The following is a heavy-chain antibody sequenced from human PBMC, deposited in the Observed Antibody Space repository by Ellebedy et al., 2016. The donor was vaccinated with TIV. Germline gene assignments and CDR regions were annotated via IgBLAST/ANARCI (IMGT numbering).Heavy chain of an antibody. D-gene: IGHD3-10*01. Sequence: MPSETLSLTCTVSGGSISPYYWSWIRQPPGKGLEWIGYFYNSVNTNYNPSLKSRVTMSVDTSQNQVSLKLRSVTAADTAVYYCARFYESGSTEDYWGQGTLVIVSS. CDR3: ARFYESGSTEDY. V-gene: IGHV4-59*08. J-gene: IGHJ4*02. CDR1: GGSISPYY. CDR2: FYNSVNT.